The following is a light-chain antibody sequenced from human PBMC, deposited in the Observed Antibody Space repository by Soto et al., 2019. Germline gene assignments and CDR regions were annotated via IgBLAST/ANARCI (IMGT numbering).Light chain of an antibody. Sequence: DIQMTQSPSTLSGSVVDRVTITFRASQTISSWLAWYQQKPGKAPNLLLHTVSRLQSGVPSRFSGSGSGTNFSLTISRLQPEDFATYYCQQSYDTPRTCGQGTKGDIK. V-gene: IGKV1-39*01. CDR1: QTISSW. CDR3: QQSYDTPRT. J-gene: IGKJ1*01. CDR2: TVS.